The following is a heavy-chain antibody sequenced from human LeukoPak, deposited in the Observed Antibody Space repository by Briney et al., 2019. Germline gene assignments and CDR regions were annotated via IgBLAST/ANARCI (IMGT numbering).Heavy chain of an antibody. V-gene: IGHV4-39*01. J-gene: IGHJ4*02. D-gene: IGHD2-2*01. CDR1: GGSLSSSSYY. Sequence: SETLSLTCLVSGGSLSSSSYYWGWLRQPPGRGGAGMGGIYYSRSTYYTPSLKSRVPISVDTSKAQFSLKLSSGTAADTAVYYCARHQSIVVGPATSFENWGQGTLGTVSS. CDR2: IYYSRST. CDR3: ARHQSIVVGPATSFEN.